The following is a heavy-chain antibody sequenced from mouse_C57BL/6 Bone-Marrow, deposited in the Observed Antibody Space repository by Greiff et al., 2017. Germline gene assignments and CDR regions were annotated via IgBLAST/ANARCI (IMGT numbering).Heavy chain of an antibody. J-gene: IGHJ2*01. V-gene: IGHV14-4*01. D-gene: IGHD1-1*01. CDR1: GFNIKDDY. CDR2: IDPENGDT. CDR3: TTYATTVAYYFDY. Sequence: VQLKESGAELVRPGASVKLSCTASGFNIKDDYMHWVKQRPAQGLEWIGWIDPENGDTEYASKFQGKATITADTSSNPAYLQLSSLTSEDTAVYYCTTYATTVAYYFDYWGQGTTLTVSS.